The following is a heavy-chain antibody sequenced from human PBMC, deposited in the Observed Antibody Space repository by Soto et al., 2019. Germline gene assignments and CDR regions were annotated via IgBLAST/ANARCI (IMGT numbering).Heavy chain of an antibody. CDR3: AKDAGYCSSTSCYEVDY. J-gene: IGHJ4*02. D-gene: IGHD2-2*01. CDR1: GFTFSSYG. V-gene: IGHV3-30*18. CDR2: ITYDGSNK. Sequence: QVQLVESGGGVVQPGRSLRLSCAASGFTFSSYGMHCVRQAPGKGLDWVAVITYDGSNKYYADSVKGRFTISRDNSKNTMYLQMNRLRAEDEAVCYCAKDAGYCSSTSCYEVDYWGQGTLVTVSS.